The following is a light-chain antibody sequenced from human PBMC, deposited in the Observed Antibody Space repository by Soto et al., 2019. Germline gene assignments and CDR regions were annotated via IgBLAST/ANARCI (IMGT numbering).Light chain of an antibody. Sequence: ALTQPPSAPGSPGQSVTISCTGTSNDIGAYEFVSWYQHHPGKAPKLIIYEVVQRPSGVPDRFSGSKSGNTASLTVSGLQAADEADYYCKSYAGSNTYVYGTGTKVTVL. CDR2: EVV. CDR1: SNDIGAYEF. J-gene: IGLJ1*01. CDR3: KSYAGSNTYV. V-gene: IGLV2-8*01.